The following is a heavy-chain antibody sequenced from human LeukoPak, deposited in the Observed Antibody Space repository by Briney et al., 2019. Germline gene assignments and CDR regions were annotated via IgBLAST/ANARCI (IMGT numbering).Heavy chain of an antibody. CDR2: MKYDGSGI. CDR3: AGRGGYSLFDY. V-gene: IGHV3-7*01. D-gene: IGHD2-21*01. CDR1: GFTFSIYW. Sequence: GGSLRLSCAASGFTFSIYWMSWVRDAPGKGLEWGANMKYDGSGIYYVDSVKGRFTISRDNAMNSLFLQMNSLRAEDTAVYYCAGRGGYSLFDYWGQGTLVTVSS. J-gene: IGHJ4*02.